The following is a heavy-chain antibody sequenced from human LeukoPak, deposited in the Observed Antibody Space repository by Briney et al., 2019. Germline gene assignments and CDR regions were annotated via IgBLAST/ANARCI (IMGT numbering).Heavy chain of an antibody. CDR3: ARPMVRGAIDDAFDI. V-gene: IGHV3-7*03. J-gene: IGHJ3*02. D-gene: IGHD3-10*01. Sequence: GGSLRLSCAASGFTFSSYWMSWVRQAPGKGLEWVANIKQDGSEKYYVDSVKGRFTISRDNAKNSLYLQMNSLRAEDTALYYCARPMVRGAIDDAFDIWGQGTMVTVSS. CDR1: GFTFSSYW. CDR2: IKQDGSEK.